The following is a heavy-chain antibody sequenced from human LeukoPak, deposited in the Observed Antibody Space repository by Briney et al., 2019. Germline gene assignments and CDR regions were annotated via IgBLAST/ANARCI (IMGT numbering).Heavy chain of an antibody. J-gene: IGHJ4*02. CDR3: AKDREVAAAGISGYFDY. D-gene: IGHD6-13*01. Sequence: GGSLRLSCAASGFTFSSYAMSWVRQAPGKGLEWVSAISGSGGSTYYADSVKGRFTISRDNSKNTLYLQMNSLRAEDTAVYYCAKDREVAAAGISGYFDYWGQGTLVTVSS. CDR2: ISGSGGST. V-gene: IGHV3-23*01. CDR1: GFTFSSYA.